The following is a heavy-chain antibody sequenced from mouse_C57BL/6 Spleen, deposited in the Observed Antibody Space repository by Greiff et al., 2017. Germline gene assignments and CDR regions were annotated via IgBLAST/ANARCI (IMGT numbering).Heavy chain of an antibody. CDR2: IYPGDGDT. J-gene: IGHJ3*01. V-gene: IGHV1-82*01. Sequence: VQLQESGPELVKPGASVKISCKASGYAFSSSWMNWVKQRPGKGLEWIGRIYPGDGDTNYNGKFKGKATLTADKSSSTAYMQLSSLTSEDSAVYFCARDVDSSGYYWGQGTLVTVSA. CDR1: GYAFSSSW. CDR3: ARDVDSSGYY. D-gene: IGHD3-2*02.